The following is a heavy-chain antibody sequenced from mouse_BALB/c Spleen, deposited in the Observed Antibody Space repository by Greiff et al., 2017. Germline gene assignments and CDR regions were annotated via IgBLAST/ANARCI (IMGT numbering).Heavy chain of an antibody. CDR3: ARGDYDYPYWYFDV. J-gene: IGHJ1*01. V-gene: IGHV1-14*01. CDR2: INPYNDGT. Sequence: VHVKQSGPELVKPGASVKMSCKASGYTFTSYVMHWVKQKPGQGLEWIGYINPYNDGTKYNEKFKGKATLTSDKSSSTAYMELSSLTSEDSAVYYCARGDYDYPYWYFDVWGAGTTVTVSS. D-gene: IGHD2-4*01. CDR1: GYTFTSYV.